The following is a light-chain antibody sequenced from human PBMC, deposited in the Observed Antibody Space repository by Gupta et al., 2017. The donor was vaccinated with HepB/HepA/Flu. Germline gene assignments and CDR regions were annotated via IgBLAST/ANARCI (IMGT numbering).Light chain of an antibody. CDR2: KNN. V-gene: IGLV1-51*02. Sequence: QSVLTQPPSVSAAPGQKVTISCSGSSSNIGNNYVSWYQQLPGTAPKVLIYKNNKRPSGIPDRYSGSKSGTSATLGITGLQTGDEADYYCGTWDTSLNLWVFGGGTKLTVL. CDR3: GTWDTSLNLWV. CDR1: SSNIGNNY. J-gene: IGLJ3*02.